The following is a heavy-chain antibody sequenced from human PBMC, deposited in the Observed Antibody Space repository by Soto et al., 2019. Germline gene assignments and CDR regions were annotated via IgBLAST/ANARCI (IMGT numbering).Heavy chain of an antibody. D-gene: IGHD1-26*01. V-gene: IGHV3-30-3*02. CDR2: FSYDGTNK. CDR1: GFTFSGCA. Sequence: PGGSLRLSCAASGFTFSGCAMHWVRQAPGRRPEWVAVFSYDGTNKYYADSVKGRFTISRDNSKNTLYLEMNSLRAEDTAVYYCAKIRASYSKGDAFDIWGQGTMVTVSS. J-gene: IGHJ3*02. CDR3: AKIRASYSKGDAFDI.